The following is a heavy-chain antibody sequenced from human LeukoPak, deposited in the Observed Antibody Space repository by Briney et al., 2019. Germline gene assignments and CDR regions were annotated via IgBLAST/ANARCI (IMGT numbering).Heavy chain of an antibody. D-gene: IGHD3-22*01. V-gene: IGHV3-13*01. CDR3: AKRGYYYDSSGYYFVY. CDR1: GFTFSSYD. CDR2: IGTAGDT. J-gene: IGHJ4*02. Sequence: PGGSLRLSCAASGFTFSSYDMHWVRQATGKGLEWVSAIGTAGDTYYPGSVKGRFTISRESAKNSLYLQMNSLRAEDTAVYYCAKRGYYYDSSGYYFVYWGQGTLVTVSS.